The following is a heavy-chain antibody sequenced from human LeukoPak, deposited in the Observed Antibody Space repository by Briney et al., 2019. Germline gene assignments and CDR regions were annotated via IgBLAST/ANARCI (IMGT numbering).Heavy chain of an antibody. Sequence: SETLSLTCTVSGYSISSGYYWGWIRQPPGKGLEWIGSIYHSGSTYYNPSLKSRVTISVDTSKNQFSLKLSSVTAADTAVYYCARVPLGVGATPIDYWGQGTLVTVSS. CDR1: GYSISSGYY. V-gene: IGHV4-38-2*02. CDR2: IYHSGST. CDR3: ARVPLGVGATPIDY. J-gene: IGHJ4*02. D-gene: IGHD1-26*01.